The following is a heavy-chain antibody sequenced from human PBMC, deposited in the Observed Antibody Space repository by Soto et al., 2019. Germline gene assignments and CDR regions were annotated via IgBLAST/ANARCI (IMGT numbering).Heavy chain of an antibody. J-gene: IGHJ4*02. D-gene: IGHD3-3*01. CDR1: GFTFSSYS. CDR2: ISSSSSYI. CDR3: ASLWSGYVGGD. V-gene: IGHV3-21*01. Sequence: EVQLVESGGGLVKPGGSLRLSCAASGFTFSSYSMNWVRQAPGKGLEWVSSISSSSSYIYYADSVKGRFTISRDNAKNSLYLQMNSLRAEDTAVYYCASLWSGYVGGDWGQGTLVTVSS.